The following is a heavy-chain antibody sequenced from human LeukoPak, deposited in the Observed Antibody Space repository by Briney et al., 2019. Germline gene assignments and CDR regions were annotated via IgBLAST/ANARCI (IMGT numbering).Heavy chain of an antibody. CDR2: INLTSGDT. D-gene: IGHD6-25*01. V-gene: IGHV1-46*01. J-gene: IGHJ3*02. CDR1: GYTFTSYY. Sequence: ASVKVSCTASGYTFTSYYVHWVRQAPGQGLEWMGIINLTSGDTNYAQNFQSRVTMTRDMSTSTVYMELSSLRSEDTAVYYCARYGFSSVWQGGWHAFDIWGLGTMVTVSS. CDR3: ARYGFSSVWQGGWHAFDI.